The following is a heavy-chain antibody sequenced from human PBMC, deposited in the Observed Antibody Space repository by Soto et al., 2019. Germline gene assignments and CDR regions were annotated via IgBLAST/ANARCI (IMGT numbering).Heavy chain of an antibody. CDR1: GFSFSSYS. D-gene: IGHD6-13*01. V-gene: IGHV3-30-3*01. Sequence: GSLRLSCTASGFSFSSYSLHWVRQTPGKGLEWVAVISYDGSNKYYADSVKGRFTVSRDSPKNTLFLQMNSLKPEDTAVYYCARAPPRGIAAPGTWGSGMDVWGQGTTVTVSS. CDR2: ISYDGSNK. CDR3: ARAPPRGIAAPGTWGSGMDV. J-gene: IGHJ6*02.